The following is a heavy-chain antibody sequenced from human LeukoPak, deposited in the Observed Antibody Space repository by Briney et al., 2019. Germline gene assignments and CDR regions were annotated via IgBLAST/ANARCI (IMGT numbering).Heavy chain of an antibody. D-gene: IGHD3-10*01. V-gene: IGHV3-7*01. CDR1: GFTFSSYW. CDR2: INQDGSEK. Sequence: PGGSLRLSCAASGFTFSSYWMSWVRQARGKGLEWVAHINQDGSEKYYVDSVKGRFTISRDNAKNSLYLQMNSLRADDTAVYYCARAPEGSGSSYYFDYWGQGTLVTVSS. J-gene: IGHJ4*02. CDR3: ARAPEGSGSSYYFDY.